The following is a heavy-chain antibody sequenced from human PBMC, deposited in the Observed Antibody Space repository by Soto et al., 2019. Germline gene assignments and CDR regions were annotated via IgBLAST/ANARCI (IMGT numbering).Heavy chain of an antibody. CDR1: GFTFSSYG. V-gene: IGHV3-33*01. Sequence: QVQLVESGGGVVQPGRSLRLSCAASGFTFSSYGMHWVRQAPGKGLEWVAVIWYDGSNKYYADSVKGRFTISRDNFKNTLYLQMNSLRAEDTAVYYCASTVAPWYYFDYWGQGTLVTVSS. D-gene: IGHD6-19*01. CDR3: ASTVAPWYYFDY. CDR2: IWYDGSNK. J-gene: IGHJ4*02.